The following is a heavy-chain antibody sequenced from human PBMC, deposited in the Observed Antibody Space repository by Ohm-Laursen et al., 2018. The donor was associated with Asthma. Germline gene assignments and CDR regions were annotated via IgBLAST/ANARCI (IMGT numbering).Heavy chain of an antibody. CDR2: ISANNGYT. CDR3: ARGGGSDGFIS. V-gene: IGHV1-18*01. Sequence: ASVKVSCKTSGYKFTTYGIHWVRQAPGQGLEWMGWISANNGYTDFAQRLRSRVFLTTDISSSTAYMELRSLTSDDTAIYYCARGGGSDGFISWGQGTLVTVSS. D-gene: IGHD5-24*01. J-gene: IGHJ5*02. CDR1: GYKFTTYG.